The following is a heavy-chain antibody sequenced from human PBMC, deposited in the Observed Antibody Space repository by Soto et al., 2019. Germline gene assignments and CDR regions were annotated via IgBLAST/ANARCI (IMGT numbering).Heavy chain of an antibody. CDR1: GGTFSSYA. D-gene: IGHD3-10*01. Sequence: SVKVSCKASGGTFSSYAISWVRQAPGQGFEWMGGIIPIFGTANYAQKFQGRVTITADESTSTAYMELSSLRSEDTAAYYCARGSYHPWPIDYWGQGTLVTVSS. J-gene: IGHJ4*02. CDR3: ARGSYHPWPIDY. CDR2: IIPIFGTA. V-gene: IGHV1-69*13.